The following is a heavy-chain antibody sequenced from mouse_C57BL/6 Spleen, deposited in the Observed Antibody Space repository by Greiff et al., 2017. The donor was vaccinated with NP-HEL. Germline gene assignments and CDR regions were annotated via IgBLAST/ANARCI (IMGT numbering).Heavy chain of an antibody. V-gene: IGHV1-76*01. CDR2: IYPGSGNT. CDR3: AREGYGYEGFAY. J-gene: IGHJ3*01. D-gene: IGHD2-2*01. CDR1: GYTFTDYY. Sequence: QVQLQQSGAELVRPGASVKLSCKASGYTFTDYYINWVKQRPGQGLEWIARIYPGSGNTYYNEKFKGKATLTAEKSSSTAYMQLSSLTSEDSAVYFCAREGYGYEGFAYWGQGTLVTVSA.